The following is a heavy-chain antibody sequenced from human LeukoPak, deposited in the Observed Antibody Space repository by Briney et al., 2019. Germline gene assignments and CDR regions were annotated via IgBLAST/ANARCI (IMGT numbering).Heavy chain of an antibody. J-gene: IGHJ5*02. Sequence: SVKVSCKASGGTFSSYAISWVRQAPGQGLEWMGGIIPIFGTANYAQKFQGRVAITADESTSTAYMELSSLRSEDTAVYYCARDGGIWATNWFDPWGQGTLVTVSS. V-gene: IGHV1-69*01. CDR1: GGTFSSYA. CDR2: IIPIFGTA. CDR3: ARDGGIWATNWFDP. D-gene: IGHD3-16*01.